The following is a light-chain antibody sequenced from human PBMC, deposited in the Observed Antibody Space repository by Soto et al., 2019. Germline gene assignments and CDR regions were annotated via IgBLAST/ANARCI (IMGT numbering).Light chain of an antibody. Sequence: EIVLTQSPATPSLSPGERATLSCRASQSVSNYLAWYQQKPGQAPRLLIHDASDRATGIPARFSGSGSETDFTLTISSLEPEDFALYYCQQRSSWPITFGQGTRLEIK. J-gene: IGKJ5*01. CDR3: QQRSSWPIT. CDR2: DAS. CDR1: QSVSNY. V-gene: IGKV3-11*01.